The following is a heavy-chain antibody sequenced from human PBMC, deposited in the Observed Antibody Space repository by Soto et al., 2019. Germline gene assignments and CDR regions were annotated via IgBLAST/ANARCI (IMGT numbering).Heavy chain of an antibody. Sequence: QVRLVQSGAEVKKPGASVKVSCKASGYTFTSYGITWVRQAPGQGLEWMGWISAYNGNTNHAQKLQGRVTMTTDTSRSTGYMELRSVRSDDTAVYYCARGGSSSWYDINAFDIWGQGTMFTVSS. D-gene: IGHD6-13*01. J-gene: IGHJ3*02. CDR2: ISAYNGNT. CDR3: ARGGSSSWYDINAFDI. CDR1: GYTFTSYG. V-gene: IGHV1-18*01.